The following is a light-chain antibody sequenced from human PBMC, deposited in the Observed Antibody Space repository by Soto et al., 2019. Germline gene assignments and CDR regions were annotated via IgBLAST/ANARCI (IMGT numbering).Light chain of an antibody. Sequence: DIQVTQSPSSVSASVGDGVTITCRAGQDIGSWLTWYQQKPGKAPNLVICTASTLQSGVPSRFSGSGSGTDFTLTISSLQPEDFATYYCKQYESYPLSFGGGTKVDIK. J-gene: IGKJ4*01. CDR2: TAS. CDR3: KQYESYPLS. V-gene: IGKV1-12*01. CDR1: QDIGSW.